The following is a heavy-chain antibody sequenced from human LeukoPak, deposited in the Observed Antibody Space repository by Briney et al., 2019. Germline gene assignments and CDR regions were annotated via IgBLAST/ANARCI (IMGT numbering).Heavy chain of an antibody. Sequence: GGSLRLSCAASGFTFSSYAMSWVRQAPGKGLEWVSSISGNGGSTNYADSVKGRFTISRDNSKNTLFLQMSSLRAEDTAIYYCAKDVEAYCGADCYPIFDFWGQGTLVTVSS. V-gene: IGHV3-23*01. CDR2: ISGNGGST. CDR1: GFTFSSYA. CDR3: AKDVEAYCGADCYPIFDF. D-gene: IGHD2-21*02. J-gene: IGHJ4*02.